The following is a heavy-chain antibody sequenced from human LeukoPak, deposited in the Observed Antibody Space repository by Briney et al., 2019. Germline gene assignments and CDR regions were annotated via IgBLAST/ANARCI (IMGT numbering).Heavy chain of an antibody. V-gene: IGHV3-48*03. CDR2: ISSSGSTI. D-gene: IGHD7-27*01. CDR1: GFTFSSYE. J-gene: IGHJ4*02. CDR3: ARNTGSYYFDY. Sequence: GGSLRLSCAASGFTFSSYEMNWGRQAPGKGLGWVSYISSSGSTIYYADSVKGRFTISRDNAKNSLYLQMNSLRAEDTAVYYCARNTGSYYFDYWGQGTLVTVSS.